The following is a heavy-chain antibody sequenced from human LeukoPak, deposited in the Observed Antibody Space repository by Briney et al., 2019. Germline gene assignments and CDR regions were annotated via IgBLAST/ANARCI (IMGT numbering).Heavy chain of an antibody. V-gene: IGHV3-30*18. CDR1: GFTFSSYG. CDR2: ISYDGSNK. Sequence: GGSLRLSCAASGFTFSSYGMHWVRQAPGKGLEWVAVISYDGSNKYYADSVKGRFTISRDNSKNTLYLQMNSLRAEDTAVYYCAKDEGSSWSFDYWGQGTLVTVSS. D-gene: IGHD6-13*01. CDR3: AKDEGSSWSFDY. J-gene: IGHJ4*02.